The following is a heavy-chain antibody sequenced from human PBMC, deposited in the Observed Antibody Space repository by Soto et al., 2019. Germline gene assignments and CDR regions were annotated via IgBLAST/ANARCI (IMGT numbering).Heavy chain of an antibody. CDR1: GYTLTSYD. Sequence: ASVKVSCKASGYTLTSYDINWVRQATGQGLEWMGWMNPNSGNTGYAQKFQGRVTMTRNTSISTAYMELSSLRSEDTAVYYCARARYCSGGSCYLRGTFDYWGQGTLVTVSS. CDR2: MNPNSGNT. V-gene: IGHV1-8*01. D-gene: IGHD2-15*01. CDR3: ARARYCSGGSCYLRGTFDY. J-gene: IGHJ4*02.